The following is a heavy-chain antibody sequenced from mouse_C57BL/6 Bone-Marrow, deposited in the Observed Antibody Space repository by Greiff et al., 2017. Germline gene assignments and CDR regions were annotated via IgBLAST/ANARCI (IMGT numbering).Heavy chain of an antibody. J-gene: IGHJ2*01. CDR1: GYTFTSYW. D-gene: IGHD3-2*02. Sequence: QVQLQQPGAELVKPGASVKLSCKASGYTFTSYWMHWVKQRPGQGLEWIGMIHPNSGSTNYNEKFKSKATLTVDKSSSTAYMQLSSLTSEDSAVYYCARRLRQLRQYCFDYWGQGTTLTVSA. CDR3: ARRLRQLRQYCFDY. V-gene: IGHV1-64*01. CDR2: IHPNSGST.